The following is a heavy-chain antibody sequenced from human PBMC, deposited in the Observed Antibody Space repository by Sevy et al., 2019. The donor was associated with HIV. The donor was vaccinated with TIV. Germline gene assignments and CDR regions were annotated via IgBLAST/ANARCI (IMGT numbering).Heavy chain of an antibody. Sequence: GGSLRLSCAASGFTFSSYAMHWVRQAPGKGLEWVAVISYDGSNKYYADSVKGRFIISRDNSKNTLYLQMNSLRAEDTAVYYCARAIAAAVNAEYFQHWGQGTLVTVSS. D-gene: IGHD6-13*01. CDR3: ARAIAAAVNAEYFQH. J-gene: IGHJ1*01. V-gene: IGHV3-30-3*01. CDR1: GFTFSSYA. CDR2: ISYDGSNK.